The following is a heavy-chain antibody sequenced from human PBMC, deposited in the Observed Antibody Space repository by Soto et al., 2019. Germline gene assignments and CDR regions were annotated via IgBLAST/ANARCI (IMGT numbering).Heavy chain of an antibody. D-gene: IGHD6-6*01. J-gene: IGHJ6*02. CDR3: ARDIGPDSSSSSCYYYYGMDV. CDR1: GGTFSSYA. CDR2: IIPIFGTA. V-gene: IGHV1-69*06. Sequence: GASVKVSCKASGGTFSSYAISWVRQAPGQGLEWMGGIIPIFGTANYAQKFQGRVTITADKSTSTAYMEVSSLRSEDTAVYYCARDIGPDSSSSSCYYYYGMDVWGQGTRGTVSS.